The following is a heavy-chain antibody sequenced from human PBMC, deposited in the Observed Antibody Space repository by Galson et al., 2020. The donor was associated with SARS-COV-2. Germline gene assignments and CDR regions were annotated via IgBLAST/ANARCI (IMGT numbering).Heavy chain of an antibody. V-gene: IGHV1-2*04. J-gene: IGHJ5*02. Sequence: ASVKVSCKASGYTFTGYYMHWVRQAPGQGLEWMGWINPNSGGTNYAQKFQGWVTMTRDTSISTAYMELSRLRSDDTAVYYCARGREYCSSTGCYRGWFDPWGQGTLATVSS. D-gene: IGHD2-2*01. CDR3: ARGREYCSSTGCYRGWFDP. CDR2: INPNSGGT. CDR1: GYTFTGYY.